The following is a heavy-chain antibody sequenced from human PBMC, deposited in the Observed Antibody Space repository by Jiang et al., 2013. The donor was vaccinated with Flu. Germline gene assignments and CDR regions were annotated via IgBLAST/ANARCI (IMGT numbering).Heavy chain of an antibody. Sequence: LLKPSETLSLTCTVSGGSISSSSYYWGWFRQPPGKGLEWIGSIYYSGSTYYNPSLKSRVTISADTSNNQFSLKLGSVTAADTAVFYCARGEYRISYFDYWGQGTLVTVSS. J-gene: IGHJ4*02. D-gene: IGHD2/OR15-2a*01. CDR3: ARGEYRISYFDY. CDR2: IYYSGST. CDR1: GGSISSSSYY. V-gene: IGHV4-39*07.